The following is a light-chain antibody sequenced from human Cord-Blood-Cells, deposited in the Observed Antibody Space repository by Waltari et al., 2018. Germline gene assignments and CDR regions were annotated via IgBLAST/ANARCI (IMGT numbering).Light chain of an antibody. J-gene: IGKJ2*03. CDR3: MQALQTRYS. Sequence: QSLLHSNGYNYLDWYLQKPGQSPQLLIYLGSNRASGVPDRFSGSGSGTDFTLKISRVEAEDVGVYYCMQALQTRYSFGQGTKLEIK. V-gene: IGKV2-28*01. CDR1: QSLLHSNGYNY. CDR2: LGS.